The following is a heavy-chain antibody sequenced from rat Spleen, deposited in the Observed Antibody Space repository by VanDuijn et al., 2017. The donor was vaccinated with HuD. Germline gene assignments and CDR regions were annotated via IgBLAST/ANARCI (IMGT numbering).Heavy chain of an antibody. CDR3: TREGNSGYDY. D-gene: IGHD4-3*01. Sequence: EVQLVESGGGLVQPGRSMKLSCAASGFTFSNYDMAWVRQAPTKGLEWVATISTGGGNIYYRDSVKGRFTISRDNAQNTLYLQMNSLRSEDTATYYCTREGNSGYDYWGQGVMVTVSS. J-gene: IGHJ2*01. CDR1: GFTFSNYD. V-gene: IGHV5-25*01. CDR2: ISTGGGNI.